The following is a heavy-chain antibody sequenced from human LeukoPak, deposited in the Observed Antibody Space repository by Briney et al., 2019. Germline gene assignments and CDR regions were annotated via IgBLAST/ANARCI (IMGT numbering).Heavy chain of an antibody. Sequence: SQTLSLTCVISGDNVSSNSAAWNWIRQSPSGGLELRGRTYYRSKWFFDYAVSMKSRLTINSDTSQSHFSLQLRSVTPEDTAVYYCARGDYDTSGGGFDIWGQGTLVTVSS. CDR3: ARGDYDTSGGGFDI. D-gene: IGHD3-22*01. CDR2: TYYRSKWFF. CDR1: GDNVSSNSAA. V-gene: IGHV6-1*01. J-gene: IGHJ3*02.